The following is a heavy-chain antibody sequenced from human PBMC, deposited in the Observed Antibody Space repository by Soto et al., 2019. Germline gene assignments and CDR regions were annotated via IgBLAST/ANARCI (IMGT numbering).Heavy chain of an antibody. V-gene: IGHV4-39*01. Sequence: PSETLSLTCTVSGGSISSSSYYWGWIRQPPGKGLEWIGSIYYSGSTYYNPSLKSRVTISVDTSKNQFSLKLSSVTAADTAVYYCARRDSGSYYDYYGMDVWGQGTTVTVYS. CDR3: ARRDSGSYYDYYGMDV. J-gene: IGHJ6*02. CDR2: IYYSGST. D-gene: IGHD1-26*01. CDR1: GGSISSSSYY.